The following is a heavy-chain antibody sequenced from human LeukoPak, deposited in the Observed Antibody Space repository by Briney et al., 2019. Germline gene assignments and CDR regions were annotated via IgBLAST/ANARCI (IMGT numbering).Heavy chain of an antibody. D-gene: IGHD1-1*01. CDR2: IYHSGST. V-gene: IGHV4-38-2*02. CDR3: ARDSRERLRYYYYYMDV. Sequence: PSETLSLTCTVSGYSISSGYYWGWIRQPPGQGLAWIGSIYHSGSTYYNPSLKSRVTISVDTSKNQFSLKLSSVTAADTAVYYCARDSRERLRYYYYYMDVWGKGTTVTVSS. CDR1: GYSISSGYY. J-gene: IGHJ6*03.